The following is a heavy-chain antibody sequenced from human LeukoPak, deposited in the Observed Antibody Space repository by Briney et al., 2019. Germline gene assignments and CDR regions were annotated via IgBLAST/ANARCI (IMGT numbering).Heavy chain of an antibody. CDR2: ISGSGGST. J-gene: IGHJ3*02. CDR3: AEVMYYDSSGYYYWAFDI. D-gene: IGHD3-22*01. CDR1: GFTFSSYG. V-gene: IGHV3-23*01. Sequence: GGSLRLSCAASGFTFSSYGMHWVRQAPGKGLEWVSAISGSGGSTYYADSVKGRFTISRDNSKNTLYLQMNSLRAEDTAVYYCAEVMYYDSSGYYYWAFDIWGQGTMVTVSS.